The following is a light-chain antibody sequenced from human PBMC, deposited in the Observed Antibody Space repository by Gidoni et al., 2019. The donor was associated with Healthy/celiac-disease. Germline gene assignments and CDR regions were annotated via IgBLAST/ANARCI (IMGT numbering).Light chain of an antibody. Sequence: SSLTQPASVSGPPGQSTTISCTGISSDVGGYNYVAWYQQHTGKAPKLMIYDVSNRPSGVSNRFSGSKSGNTASLTISGLQAEDEADYYCSSYTSSSTQVFGTGTKVTVI. V-gene: IGLV2-14*03. CDR3: SSYTSSSTQV. CDR2: DVS. J-gene: IGLJ1*01. CDR1: SSDVGGYNY.